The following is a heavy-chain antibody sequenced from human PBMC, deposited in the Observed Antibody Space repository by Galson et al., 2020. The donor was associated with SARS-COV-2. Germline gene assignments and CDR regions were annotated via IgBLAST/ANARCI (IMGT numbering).Heavy chain of an antibody. J-gene: IGHJ4*02. CDR2: ISYTGTT. V-gene: IGHV4-59*01. Sequence: SESLSLTCTVSGGSIISYYWGWVRQPPGKGLEWIGSISYTGTTNYNTSLKSRATISVDTSKNQSSLKLSSVTAADSPLYYCARLTSAWYFFDYWGRGTLVTVSS. D-gene: IGHD6-19*01. CDR1: GGSIISYY. CDR3: ARLTSAWYFFDY.